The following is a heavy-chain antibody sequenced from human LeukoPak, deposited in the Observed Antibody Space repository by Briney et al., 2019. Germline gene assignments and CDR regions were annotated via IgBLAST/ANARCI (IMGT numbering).Heavy chain of an antibody. V-gene: IGHV4-4*07. CDR1: GGSISSYY. J-gene: IGHJ3*02. CDR2: IYTSGST. D-gene: IGHD6-19*01. CDR3: ARGSHSSGWYKDAFDI. Sequence: PSETLSLTCTVSGGSISSYYWSWIRQPAGKGLEWIGRIYTSGSTNYNPSLKSRVTMSVDTSKNQFSLKLSSVTAADMAVYYCARGSHSSGWYKDAFDIWGQGTMVTVSS.